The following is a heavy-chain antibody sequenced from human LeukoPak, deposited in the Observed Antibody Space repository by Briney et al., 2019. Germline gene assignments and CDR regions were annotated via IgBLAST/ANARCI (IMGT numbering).Heavy chain of an antibody. CDR2: ISIDSKDK. J-gene: IGHJ4*02. V-gene: IGHV3-33*05. CDR3: AKKGSRIAAAGPYFDY. CDR1: GFSLSNYA. Sequence: GRSLRLSCAASGFSLSNYAMHWVRQAPGKGLEWVTVISIDSKDKKYADSVKGRFTISRDNAKNSLYLQMNSLRAEDTAVYYCAKKGSRIAAAGPYFDYWGQGTLVTVSS. D-gene: IGHD6-13*01.